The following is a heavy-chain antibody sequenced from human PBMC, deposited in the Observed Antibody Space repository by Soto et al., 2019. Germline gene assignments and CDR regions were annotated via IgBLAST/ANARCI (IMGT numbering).Heavy chain of an antibody. Sequence: SETLSLTCTVSGGSISSYYWSWIRQPPGKGLEWIGYIYYSGSTNYNPSLKSRVTISVDTSKNQFSLKLSSVTAADTAVFYCATRAYYDSSGYLYAFDIWGQGTMVTVSS. CDR2: IYYSGST. J-gene: IGHJ3*02. V-gene: IGHV4-59*01. D-gene: IGHD3-22*01. CDR3: ATRAYYDSSGYLYAFDI. CDR1: GGSISSYY.